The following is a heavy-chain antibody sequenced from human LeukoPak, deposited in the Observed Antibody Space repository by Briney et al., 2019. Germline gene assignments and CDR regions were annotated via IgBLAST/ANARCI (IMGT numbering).Heavy chain of an antibody. J-gene: IGHJ3*02. V-gene: IGHV3-7*01. Sequence: GGSLRLSCTTSGFNFRAYWMGWVRQAPGKGLEWVANIKQDGSEKYYVDSVKGRFTISRDNAKNSLYLQMNSLRAEDTAVYYCAREEWFRWELLQGDAFDIWGQGTMVTVSS. CDR2: IKQDGSEK. CDR1: GFNFRAYW. D-gene: IGHD1-26*01. CDR3: AREEWFRWELLQGDAFDI.